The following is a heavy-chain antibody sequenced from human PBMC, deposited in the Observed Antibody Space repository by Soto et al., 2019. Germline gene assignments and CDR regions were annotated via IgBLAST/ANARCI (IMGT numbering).Heavy chain of an antibody. CDR2: INAGNGNT. D-gene: IGHD5-18*01. J-gene: IGHJ4*02. CDR1: GYSFTVYA. CDR3: ARGLNGYLHYFDY. Sequence: ASVKVSCKASGYSFTVYAMHLVRQAPGQRLEWMGWINAGNGNTKYSQKFQGRVTITRDTSASTAYMELSSLRSEDTAVYYCARGLNGYLHYFDYWGQGTPVTSPQ. V-gene: IGHV1-3*01.